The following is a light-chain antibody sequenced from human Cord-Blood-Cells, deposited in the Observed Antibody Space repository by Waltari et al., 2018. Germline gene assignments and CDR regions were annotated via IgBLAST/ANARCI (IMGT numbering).Light chain of an antibody. CDR2: KDS. CDR3: LSADSSGTYGV. V-gene: IGLV3-16*01. J-gene: IGLJ3*02. CDR1: ALSKKY. Sequence: SYELTQPPSVSVSLGQMARITCSGEALSKKYAYWYQQKPGQFPVLVIYKDSERPSGIPERFSGASSGTIVTLTISGGQAEDEADYYCLSADSSGTYGVFGGGTKLTVL.